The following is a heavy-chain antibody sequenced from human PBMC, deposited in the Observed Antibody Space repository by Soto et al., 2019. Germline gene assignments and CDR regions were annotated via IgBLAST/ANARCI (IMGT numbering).Heavy chain of an antibody. CDR1: GFTLDDYA. CDR2: IIWDGGST. CDR3: AKDHTIIRGVDYYYYGMDV. Sequence: GGSLRLSCAPSGFTLDDYAMHLVRQAPGKCLECVSFIIWDGGSTYYADSVKRRFTISRYNSKHSLYLQMNSLRAEDTALYYCAKDHTIIRGVDYYYYGMDVWGQGTTVTVSS. D-gene: IGHD3-10*01. V-gene: IGHV3-43D*04. J-gene: IGHJ6*02.